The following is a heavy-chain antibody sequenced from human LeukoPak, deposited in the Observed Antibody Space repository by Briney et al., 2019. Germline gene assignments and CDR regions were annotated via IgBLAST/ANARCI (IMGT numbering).Heavy chain of an antibody. J-gene: IGHJ4*02. Sequence: PSETLSLTCTVSGGSISSGDYYWSWIRQPPGKGLEWIGYIYYSGSTYYTPSLKSRTTISLDTSKNQFSLKLSSVTAADTAVYYCARALSEAGYYISAFDYWGQGTLVTVSS. V-gene: IGHV4-30-4*01. D-gene: IGHD3-9*01. CDR2: IYYSGST. CDR1: GGSISSGDYY. CDR3: ARALSEAGYYISAFDY.